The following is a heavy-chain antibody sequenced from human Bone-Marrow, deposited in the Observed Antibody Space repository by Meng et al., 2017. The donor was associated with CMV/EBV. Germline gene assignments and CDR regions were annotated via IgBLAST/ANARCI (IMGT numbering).Heavy chain of an antibody. CDR2: INPSSAAT. Sequence: ASVKVSCKASGYTFTNYYLHWVRQAPGQGLEWMGWINPSSAATNHARNFQGRVTMTRDTSVTTAYMELSRLRSDDTAVYYCARSRAVAGKAAPNWFDPWGQGTLVTVSS. CDR3: ARSRAVAGKAAPNWFDP. CDR1: GYTFTNYY. V-gene: IGHV1-2*02. J-gene: IGHJ5*02. D-gene: IGHD6-19*01.